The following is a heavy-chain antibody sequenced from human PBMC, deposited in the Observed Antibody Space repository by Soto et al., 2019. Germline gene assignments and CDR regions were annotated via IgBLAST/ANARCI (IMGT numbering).Heavy chain of an antibody. CDR2: INAGNVNT. CDR3: ARTYLLPPQRVPDY. CDR1: GYIFSGSA. J-gene: IGHJ4*02. Sequence: APVKVSCKASGYIFSGSAIHWVRQAPGQGLEWMGWINAGNVNTQYSKKFQARVTLRRDTAATTVSLELTSQTSEDTAVYFCARTYLLPPQRVPDYWLQVTLGTDSS. D-gene: IGHD6-25*01. V-gene: IGHV1-3*01.